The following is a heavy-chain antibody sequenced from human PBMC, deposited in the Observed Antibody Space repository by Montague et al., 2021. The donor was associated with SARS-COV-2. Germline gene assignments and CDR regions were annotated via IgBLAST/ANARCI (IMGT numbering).Heavy chain of an antibody. J-gene: IGHJ4*02. CDR3: ARQPQYYGLDGPPDF. CDR1: GVSVTDYY. D-gene: IGHD3/OR15-3a*01. Sequence: SETLSLTCTVSGVSVTDYYWSWIRQPPGKGLEWVGDVLYNKGTNFNPSLKSRVAISVDTSKNQFSLRLTSVTAADTAFYYCARQPQYYGLDGPPDFWDQGTLVTVSS. V-gene: IGHV4-59*08. CDR2: VLYNKGT.